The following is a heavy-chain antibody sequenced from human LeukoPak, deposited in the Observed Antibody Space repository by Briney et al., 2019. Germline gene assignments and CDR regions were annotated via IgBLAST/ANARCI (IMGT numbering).Heavy chain of an antibody. D-gene: IGHD2-2*01. CDR2: IKDDGSEK. J-gene: IGHJ4*02. Sequence: GGSLRLSCVASGFSFSNYWMSWFRQAPGKGLEWVATIKDDGSEKYSVQGRFTISRDNAKNSLYLQMNSLRVEDTAVYYCARRSTEDYWGQGTLVTVSS. V-gene: IGHV3-7*01. CDR1: GFSFSNYW. CDR3: ARRSTEDY.